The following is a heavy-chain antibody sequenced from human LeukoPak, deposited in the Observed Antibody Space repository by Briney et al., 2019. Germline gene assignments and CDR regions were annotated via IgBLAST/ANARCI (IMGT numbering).Heavy chain of an antibody. CDR2: IHFSGNT. J-gene: IGHJ4*02. CDR1: GYSISSGYY. V-gene: IGHV4-38-2*02. D-gene: IGHD3-3*01. CDR3: ARAFWSGPLDY. Sequence: SETLSLTCTVSGYSISSGYYWGWIRQPPGKGLEWIGYIHFSGNTNYNPSLKSRVTISSDTSKNQFSLKLSSVTAADTAVYYCARAFWSGPLDYWGQGTLVTVSS.